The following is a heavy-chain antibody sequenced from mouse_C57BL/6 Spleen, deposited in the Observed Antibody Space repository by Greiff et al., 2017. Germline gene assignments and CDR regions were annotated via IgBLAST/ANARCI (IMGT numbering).Heavy chain of an antibody. V-gene: IGHV1-55*01. Sequence: VQLQQPGAELVKPGASVKMSCKASGYTFTSYWITWVKQRPGQGLEWIGDIYPGSGSTNYNEKFKSKATLTVDTSSSTAYMQLSSLTSEDSAVYYCARGRFYGSSPGYFDYWGQGTTLTVSS. CDR1: GYTFTSYW. D-gene: IGHD1-1*01. J-gene: IGHJ2*01. CDR2: IYPGSGST. CDR3: ARGRFYGSSPGYFDY.